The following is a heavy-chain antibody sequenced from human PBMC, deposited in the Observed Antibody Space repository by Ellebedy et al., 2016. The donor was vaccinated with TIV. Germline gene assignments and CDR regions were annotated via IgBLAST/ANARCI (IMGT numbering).Heavy chain of an antibody. J-gene: IGHJ1*01. V-gene: IGHV3-53*01. CDR1: GFTVSSNY. CDR3: ARTDCSGRSCYSFFNH. D-gene: IGHD2-8*02. Sequence: GGSLRLSCVASGFTVSSNYMFWVRQAPGKGLEWVALQHSTDIPHYADSVRGRFTVSRDDSQTKLFLQMNNLRGDDTAVYYCARTDCSGRSCYSFFNHWGQGTLVTVSS. CDR2: QHSTDIP.